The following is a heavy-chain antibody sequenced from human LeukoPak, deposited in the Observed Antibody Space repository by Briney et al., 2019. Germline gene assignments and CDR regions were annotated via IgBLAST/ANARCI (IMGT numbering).Heavy chain of an antibody. CDR2: MNPNSGNT. CDR3: ARGYAYYDFWSGYYTGSAAFDI. D-gene: IGHD3-3*01. V-gene: IGHV1-8*01. J-gene: IGHJ3*02. Sequence: ASVKVSCKASGYTFTSYDINWVRQATGQGLEWMGWMNPNSGNTGYAQKFQGRDTMTRNTSISTAYMELSSLRSEDTAVNYCARGYAYYDFWSGYYTGSAAFDIWGQGTMVTVSS. CDR1: GYTFTSYD.